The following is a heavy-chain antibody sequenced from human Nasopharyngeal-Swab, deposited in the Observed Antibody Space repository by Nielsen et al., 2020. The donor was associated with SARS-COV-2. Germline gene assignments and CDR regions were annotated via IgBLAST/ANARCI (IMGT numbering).Heavy chain of an antibody. CDR3: AREALAEITIFGVVSRYGMDV. V-gene: IGHV4-59*06. CDR2: IYYSGST. D-gene: IGHD3-3*01. CDR1: GGSISSYY. Sequence: SETLSLTCTVSGGSISSYYWSWIRQPPGKGLEWIGYIYYSGSTYYNPSLKSRVTISVDTSKNQFSLKLSSVTAADTAVYYCAREALAEITIFGVVSRYGMDVWGQGTTVTVSS. J-gene: IGHJ6*02.